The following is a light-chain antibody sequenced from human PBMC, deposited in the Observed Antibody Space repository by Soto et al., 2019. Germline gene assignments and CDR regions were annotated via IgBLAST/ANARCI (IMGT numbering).Light chain of an antibody. CDR1: SSDVGGYNY. J-gene: IGLJ2*01. CDR2: EVS. Sequence: QSALTQPPSASGSPGQSVTISCTRTSSDVGGYNYVSWFQQHPGKAPKLMIDEVSKRPSGVPDRFSGSKSGNTASLTVSGLQAEDEADYYCTSYAGSNIWVFGGGTKLTVL. V-gene: IGLV2-8*01. CDR3: TSYAGSNIWV.